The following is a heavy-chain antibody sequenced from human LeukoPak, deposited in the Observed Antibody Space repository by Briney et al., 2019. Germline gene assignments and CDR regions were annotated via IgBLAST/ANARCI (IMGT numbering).Heavy chain of an antibody. CDR1: GLTFSIYW. CDR2: IKQDGSEK. Sequence: GGSLRLSCAASGLTFSIYWMSWVRQAPGKGLEWVANIKQDGSEKYYVDSVKGRFTISRDNAKNLLYLQMNSLRAEDTAVYFCARDTYGYQLLPADWGQGTLVTVSS. J-gene: IGHJ4*02. D-gene: IGHD2-2*01. V-gene: IGHV3-7*03. CDR3: ARDTYGYQLLPAD.